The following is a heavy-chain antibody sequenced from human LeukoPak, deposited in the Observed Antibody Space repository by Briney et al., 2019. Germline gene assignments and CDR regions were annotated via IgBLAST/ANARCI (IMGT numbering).Heavy chain of an antibody. V-gene: IGHV4-34*01. J-gene: IGHJ6*03. CDR2: INHSGST. Sequence: SETLSLTCAVYGGSFSGYYWSWIRQPPGKGLEWIGEINHSGSTNYNPSLKSRVTISVDTSKNQFSLKLSSVTAEDTAVYYCASERIEGTWAQSYYYYMDVWGKGTTVTVSS. D-gene: IGHD2-15*01. CDR1: GGSFSGYY. CDR3: ASERIEGTWAQSYYYYMDV.